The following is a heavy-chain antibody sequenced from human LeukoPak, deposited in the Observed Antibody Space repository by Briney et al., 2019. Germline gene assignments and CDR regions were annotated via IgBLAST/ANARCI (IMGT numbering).Heavy chain of an antibody. CDR3: AKTGYSSSWYRRDAFDI. CDR1: GGSISSSSYY. D-gene: IGHD6-13*01. Sequence: PSETLSLTCTVSGGSISSSSYYWGWIRQPPGKGLEWIGSIYYSGSTYYNPSLKSRVTISVDTSKNQFSLKLSSMTAADTAVYYCAKTGYSSSWYRRDAFDIWGQGTMVTVSS. CDR2: IYYSGST. V-gene: IGHV4-39*01. J-gene: IGHJ3*02.